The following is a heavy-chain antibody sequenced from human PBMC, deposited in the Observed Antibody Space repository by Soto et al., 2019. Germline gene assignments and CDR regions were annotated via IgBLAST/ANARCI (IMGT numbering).Heavy chain of an antibody. Sequence: SLRLSCAASGFTFDDYAMHWVRQAPGKGLEWVSGISWNSGSIGYADSVKGRFTISRDNAKNSLYLQMNSLRSEDTALYYCAKDMGYDLSPLGYFDYWGQGTLDT. D-gene: IGHD5-12*01. J-gene: IGHJ4*02. CDR3: AKDMGYDLSPLGYFDY. V-gene: IGHV3-9*01. CDR1: GFTFDDYA. CDR2: ISWNSGSI.